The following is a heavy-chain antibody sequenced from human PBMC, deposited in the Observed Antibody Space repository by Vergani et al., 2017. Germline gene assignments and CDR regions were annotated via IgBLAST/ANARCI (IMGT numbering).Heavy chain of an antibody. CDR1: GYSFTSYW. Sequence: EVPLVQSGTEVQKPGESLKISCKGSGYSFTSYWIGWVRQMPGKGLEWMGIIYPGDSDTRYSPSFQGQVTISADKSISTAYLQWSSLKASDTAMYYCARPQRGIVGATAVDYWGQGTLVTVSS. D-gene: IGHD1-26*01. CDR3: ARPQRGIVGATAVDY. V-gene: IGHV5-51*01. CDR2: IYPGDSDT. J-gene: IGHJ4*02.